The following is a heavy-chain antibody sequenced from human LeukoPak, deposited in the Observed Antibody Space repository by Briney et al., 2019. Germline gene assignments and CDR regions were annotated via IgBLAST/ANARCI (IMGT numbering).Heavy chain of an antibody. J-gene: IGHJ4*02. CDR2: IIPNSGGI. V-gene: IGHV1-2*02. D-gene: IGHD2-2*01. Sequence: GASVKISCKASGDTFTGCYMNWVRQAPGQGLVWMGWIIPNSGGINYAQKFQVRVTMAKYTSISTAYMEMSKLRADDTAVCYCARGCSSTSYPVDYWGQETLVTVSS. CDR3: ARGCSSTSYPVDY. CDR1: GDTFTGCY.